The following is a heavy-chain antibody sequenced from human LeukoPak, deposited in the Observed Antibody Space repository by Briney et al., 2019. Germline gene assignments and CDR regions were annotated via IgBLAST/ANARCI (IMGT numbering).Heavy chain of an antibody. Sequence: PGGSLRLSCAASGFTFSSYSMNWVRQAPGKGLEWVSSISSSSSYIYYADSVKGRFTISRDNAKNSLYLQMNSLRAEDTAVYYCARRNYMIFGAVIIRSYYFDYWGQGTLVTVSS. CDR1: GFTFSSYS. CDR2: ISSSSSYI. D-gene: IGHD3/OR15-3a*01. CDR3: ARRNYMIFGAVIIRSYYFDY. J-gene: IGHJ4*02. V-gene: IGHV3-21*01.